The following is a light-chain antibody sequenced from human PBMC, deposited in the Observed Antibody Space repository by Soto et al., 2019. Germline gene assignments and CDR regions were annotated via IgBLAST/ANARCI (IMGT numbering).Light chain of an antibody. J-gene: IGLJ2*01. CDR2: EVS. Sequence: QSALTQPPSASGSPGQSVTISCTGTSSDVGGYNYVSWYQQHPGKAPKLMIYEVSKRPSGVPDRFSGSKSGNTASLTVSGLQAEDEADYYCNSYAGSNVVFGGGTKLTVL. CDR1: SSDVGGYNY. V-gene: IGLV2-8*01. CDR3: NSYAGSNVV.